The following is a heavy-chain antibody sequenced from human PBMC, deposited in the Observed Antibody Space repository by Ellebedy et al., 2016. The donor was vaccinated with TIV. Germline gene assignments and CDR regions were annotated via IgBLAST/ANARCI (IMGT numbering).Heavy chain of an antibody. D-gene: IGHD4-17*01. J-gene: IGHJ4*02. Sequence: ASVKVSXKASGYTFTGYYMHWVRQAPGQGLEWMGWINPNSGGTNYAQKFQGRVTMTRDTSISTAYMELSRLRSDDTAVYYCAREDGDYVLFDYWGQGTLVTVSS. CDR3: AREDGDYVLFDY. CDR2: INPNSGGT. CDR1: GYTFTGYY. V-gene: IGHV1-2*02.